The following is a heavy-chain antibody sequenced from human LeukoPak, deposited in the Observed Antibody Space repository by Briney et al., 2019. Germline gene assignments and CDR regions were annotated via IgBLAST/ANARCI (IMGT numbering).Heavy chain of an antibody. J-gene: IGHJ4*02. V-gene: IGHV3-48*02. Sequence: GGSLRLSCAASGFTFSNYNMNWVRQAPGKGLEWVSKISRGSSSIYYADSVKGRFTISRDNARNSVFLRMNSLRDEDTAVYYCARGATVTSPFDYWGQGTLVTVSS. D-gene: IGHD4-17*01. CDR1: GFTFSNYN. CDR2: ISRGSSSI. CDR3: ARGATVTSPFDY.